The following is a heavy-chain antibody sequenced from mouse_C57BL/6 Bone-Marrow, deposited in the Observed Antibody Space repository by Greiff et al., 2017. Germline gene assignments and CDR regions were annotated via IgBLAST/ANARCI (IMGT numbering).Heavy chain of an antibody. V-gene: IGHV5-9-1*02. J-gene: IGHJ3*01. CDR1: GFTFSSYA. Sequence: EVQLVESGEGLVKPGGSLKLSCAASGFTFSSYAMSWVRQTPEKRLEWVAYISSGGDYIYYADTVKGRFTISRDNARNTLYLQMSSLKSEDTAMYYCTRVDYYGSSYDWFAYWGQGTLVTVSA. CDR3: TRVDYYGSSYDWFAY. CDR2: ISSGGDYI. D-gene: IGHD1-1*01.